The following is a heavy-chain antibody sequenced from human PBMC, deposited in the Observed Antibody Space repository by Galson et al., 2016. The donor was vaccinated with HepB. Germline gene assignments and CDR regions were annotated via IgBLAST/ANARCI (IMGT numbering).Heavy chain of an antibody. J-gene: IGHJ4*02. CDR3: ARDRDAALDY. Sequence: SVKVSCKASGYTFTNNGISWVRQAPGQGPEWMAWISAYSGNTNYAQKLLDGVTLTKDTSASTVYMELRSLRSDDTAMYYCARDRDAALDYWGQGALVTVSS. CDR2: ISAYSGNT. V-gene: IGHV1-18*01. CDR1: GYTFTNNG. D-gene: IGHD6-13*01.